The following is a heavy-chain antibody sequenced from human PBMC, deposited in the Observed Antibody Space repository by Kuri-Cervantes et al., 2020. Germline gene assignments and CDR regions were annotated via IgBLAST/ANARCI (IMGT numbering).Heavy chain of an antibody. Sequence: SETLSLTCTVSGGSVSSGSYYWGWIRQPPGKGLEWTGSIYYSGSTYYNPSLKSRVTISVDTSKNQFSLKLSSVTAADTAVYYCARVDVWFGELLDDAFDIWGQGTMVTVSS. V-gene: IGHV4-39*07. CDR2: IYYSGST. CDR1: GGSVSSGSYY. J-gene: IGHJ3*02. CDR3: ARVDVWFGELLDDAFDI. D-gene: IGHD3-10*01.